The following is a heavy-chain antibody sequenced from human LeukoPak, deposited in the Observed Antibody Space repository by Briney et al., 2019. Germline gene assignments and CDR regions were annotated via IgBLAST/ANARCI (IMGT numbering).Heavy chain of an antibody. CDR1: GFAFSSHE. J-gene: IGHJ3*01. CDR3: AREYMIT. V-gene: IGHV3-48*03. Sequence: PGGSLRLSCAASGFAFSSHEMNWVRQAPGKGLEWVSYISDVGTTIYYADSVKGRFTISRDNAKNSLYLQMNSLRAEGTAVYYCAREYMITWGQGTMVTVSS. CDR2: ISDVGTTI. D-gene: IGHD3-16*01.